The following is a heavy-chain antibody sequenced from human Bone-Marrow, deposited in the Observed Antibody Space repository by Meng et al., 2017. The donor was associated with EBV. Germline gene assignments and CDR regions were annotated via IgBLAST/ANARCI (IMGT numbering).Heavy chain of an antibody. Sequence: QVQLVRSGAGVTEPGASVKVTCKASGYTFTTYDSNWVRQATGQGLEWMGWMNPNSGNTGYAQKFQGRVTMTRNTSLSIAYMELSSLRSEDTAVYYCVRGAWFDPWGQGTLVTVSS. V-gene: IGHV1-8*01. CDR3: VRGAWFDP. J-gene: IGHJ5*02. CDR2: MNPNSGNT. CDR1: GYTFTTYD.